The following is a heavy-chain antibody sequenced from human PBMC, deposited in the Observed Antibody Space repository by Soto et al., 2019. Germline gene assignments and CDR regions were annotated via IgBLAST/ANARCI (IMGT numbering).Heavy chain of an antibody. J-gene: IGHJ4*02. CDR1: GYTFTNYY. CDR3: ARGGPEMATIGSFGY. D-gene: IGHD5-12*01. Sequence: ASVKVSCKASGYTFTNYYIHWVRQAPGQGLEWMGIINPSGGSTWSAQKFQDRVTMTRDTSTSTVYMEVNSLRSADTAVYYCARGGPEMATIGSFGYWGQGTQVTVSS. V-gene: IGHV1-46*01. CDR2: INPSGGST.